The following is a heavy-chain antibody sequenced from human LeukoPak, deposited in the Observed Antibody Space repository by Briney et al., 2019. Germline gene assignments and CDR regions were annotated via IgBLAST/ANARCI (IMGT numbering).Heavy chain of an antibody. CDR2: IYYSGST. Sequence: ETLSLTCTVSGGSISSYYWSWIRQPPGKGLEWIGYIYYSGSTNYNPSLKSRVTISVDTSKNQFSLKLSPVTAADTAVYYCARGGSIAAAGTPIDYWGQGTLVTVSS. CDR3: ARGGSIAAAGTPIDY. V-gene: IGHV4-59*01. J-gene: IGHJ4*02. D-gene: IGHD6-13*01. CDR1: GGSISSYY.